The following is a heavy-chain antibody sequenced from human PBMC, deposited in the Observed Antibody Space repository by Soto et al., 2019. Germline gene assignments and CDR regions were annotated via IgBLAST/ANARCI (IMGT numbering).Heavy chain of an antibody. CDR2: MNPNSGNT. CDR1: GYTFTSYD. V-gene: IGHV1-8*01. Sequence: QVQLVQSGAEVKKPGASVKVSCKASGYTFTSYDINWVRQATGQGLEWMGWMNPNSGNTGYAQKFPGRVTMTRNTSISTAYMELSSLRSEDTAVYYCARVRILEWLLYRYWFDPWGQGTLVTVSS. D-gene: IGHD3-3*01. CDR3: ARVRILEWLLYRYWFDP. J-gene: IGHJ5*02.